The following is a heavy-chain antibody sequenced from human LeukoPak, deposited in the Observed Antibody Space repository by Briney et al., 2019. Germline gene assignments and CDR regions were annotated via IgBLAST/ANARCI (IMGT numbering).Heavy chain of an antibody. V-gene: IGHV1-69*05. J-gene: IGHJ6*03. CDR1: GGTFSSYA. D-gene: IGHD5-24*01. CDR2: IIPIFGTA. Sequence: ASVTVSCKASGGTFSSYAISWVRQAPGQGLEWMGGIIPIFGTANYAQKFQGRVTITTDESTSTAYMELSSLRSEDTAVYYCATGRWLQLGYYYYYMDVWGKGTTVTVSS. CDR3: ATGRWLQLGYYYYYMDV.